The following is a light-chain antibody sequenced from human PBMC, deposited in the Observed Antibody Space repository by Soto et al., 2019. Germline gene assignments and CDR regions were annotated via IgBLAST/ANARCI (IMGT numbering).Light chain of an antibody. CDR3: TSYTSTNSHII. CDR1: RSDIGAYKY. V-gene: IGLV2-14*01. Sequence: QSVLTQPASVSGSPGQSITISCTGTRSDIGAYKYVSWYQQHPGKAPKLIIHEVSDRPSGVSNRFSGSKSGNTASLTISGLQTEDEAEYYCTSYTSTNSHIIFGGGTKLTVL. J-gene: IGLJ2*01. CDR2: EVS.